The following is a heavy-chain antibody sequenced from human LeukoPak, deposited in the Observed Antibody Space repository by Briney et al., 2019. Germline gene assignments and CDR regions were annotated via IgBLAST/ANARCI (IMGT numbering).Heavy chain of an antibody. CDR3: ARHRRYSSSSGGFDP. V-gene: IGHV5-51*01. D-gene: IGHD6-6*01. Sequence: GXSLQISCKGSGSIFTSYWIGWGRQLPGRGLEWMGIIYPGDSDTRDSPSFQGQVTISADKSISTAYLQWSSLKASDTAMYYCARHRRYSSSSGGFDPWGQGTLVTVSS. J-gene: IGHJ5*02. CDR2: IYPGDSDT. CDR1: GSIFTSYW.